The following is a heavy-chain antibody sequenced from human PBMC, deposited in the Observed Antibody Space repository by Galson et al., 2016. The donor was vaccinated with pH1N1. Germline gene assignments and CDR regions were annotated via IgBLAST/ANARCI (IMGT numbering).Heavy chain of an antibody. J-gene: IGHJ4*02. CDR3: AKDSGYQPLLNYFFDY. CDR1: GFTFSSYA. D-gene: IGHD2-2*01. V-gene: IGHV3-23*01. Sequence: SLRLSCAASGFTFSSYAMSWVRQAPGKGLEWVSGISGSGSSTYYADSVKGRFTISRDKSKNTLHLQMDGPRAEDTAIYFCAKDSGYQPLLNYFFDYWGQGALVTVSS. CDR2: ISGSGSST.